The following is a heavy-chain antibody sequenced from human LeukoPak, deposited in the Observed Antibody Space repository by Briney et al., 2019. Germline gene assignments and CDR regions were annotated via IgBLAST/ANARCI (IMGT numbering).Heavy chain of an antibody. D-gene: IGHD3-10*01. CDR1: GFTFSSYW. CDR2: IKQDGSEK. CDR3: ARDVVRGVTGD. V-gene: IGHV3-7*01. Sequence: PGGSLRLSCAASGFTFSSYWMSWVRQAPGKGLEWVANIKQDGSEKYYVDSVKGRFTISRDNAKNSLYLQMNSLRAENTAVYYCARDVVRGVTGDWGQGTLVTVSS. J-gene: IGHJ4*02.